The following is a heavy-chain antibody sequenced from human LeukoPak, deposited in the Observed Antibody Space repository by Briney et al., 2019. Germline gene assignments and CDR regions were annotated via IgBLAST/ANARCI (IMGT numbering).Heavy chain of an antibody. Sequence: SETLSLTCTVSRGSLGSYYWGWIRQPPGKGLEWIAYVFNTGTTNYNPSLKSRVTISLDTSNSQFSLKLNSVTAADTAVYYCARLWGFCPGGTCSFDQWGQGSLVIVSS. CDR2: VFNTGTT. CDR3: ARLWGFCPGGTCSFDQ. J-gene: IGHJ4*02. D-gene: IGHD2-8*02. CDR1: RGSLGSYY. V-gene: IGHV4-59*08.